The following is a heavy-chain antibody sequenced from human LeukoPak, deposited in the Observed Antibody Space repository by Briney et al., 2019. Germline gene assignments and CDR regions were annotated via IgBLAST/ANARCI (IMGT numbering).Heavy chain of an antibody. CDR2: IKQDGSER. Sequence: GGSLRLSCAASGFTFSSYWMNWVRQAPGKGLEWVANIKQDGSERNYVDSVKGRFTGSRDNAKNSLYLQMNSLRAEDTAVYYCARDYFPGCSGGSCYGVGPDAFDIWGQGTMVTVSS. J-gene: IGHJ3*02. CDR1: GFTFSSYW. V-gene: IGHV3-7*01. CDR3: ARDYFPGCSGGSCYGVGPDAFDI. D-gene: IGHD2-15*01.